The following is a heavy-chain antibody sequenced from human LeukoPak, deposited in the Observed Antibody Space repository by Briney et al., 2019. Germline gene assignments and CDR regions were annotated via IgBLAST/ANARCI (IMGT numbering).Heavy chain of an antibody. J-gene: IGHJ3*02. D-gene: IGHD3-22*01. V-gene: IGHV4-59*01. Sequence: NPSETLSLTCTISVGSISNYYWTWLLQPPGKGLEWKGFISYSKSTSDNSALKIRVTILIATSQNQFSLKLSSVTVAETAVYSCARAYYFDSRGYAAAFDIWGQGTMVTVSS. CDR3: ARAYYFDSRGYAAAFDI. CDR2: ISYSKST. CDR1: VGSISNYY.